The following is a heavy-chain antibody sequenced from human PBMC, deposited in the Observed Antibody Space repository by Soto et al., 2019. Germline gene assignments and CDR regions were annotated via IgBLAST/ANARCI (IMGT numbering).Heavy chain of an antibody. J-gene: IGHJ6*02. CDR1: GFTFSDHY. Sequence: PGGSLRLSCAASGFTFSDHYMDCVRQAPGKGLEWVGRTRNKANSYTTEYAASVKGRFTISRDDSKNSLYLQMNSLKTEDTAVYYCAVSSGSYYKYYYYGMDVWGQGT. CDR3: AVSSGSYYKYYYYGMDV. V-gene: IGHV3-72*01. D-gene: IGHD3-10*01. CDR2: TRNKANSYTT.